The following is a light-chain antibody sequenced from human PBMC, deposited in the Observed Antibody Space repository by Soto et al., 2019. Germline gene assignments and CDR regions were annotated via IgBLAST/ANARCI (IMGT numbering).Light chain of an antibody. J-gene: IGKJ1*01. CDR3: QQYGSSPRT. V-gene: IGKV3-20*01. CDR2: GAS. CDR1: QSVSSSY. Sequence: IVLTQSPGTLSLSPGERATLSCRASQSVSSSYLAWYQQKPGQAPRLLIYGASSRATGIPDRFSGSGSGTDFTLTISRLEPEDFVLYYCQQYGSSPRTFGQGTKVDI.